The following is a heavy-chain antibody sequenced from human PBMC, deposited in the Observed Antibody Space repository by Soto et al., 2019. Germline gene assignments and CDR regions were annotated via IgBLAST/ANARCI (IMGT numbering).Heavy chain of an antibody. J-gene: IGHJ3*02. CDR1: GGSISSYY. V-gene: IGHV4-59*01. CDR2: IYYSGST. D-gene: IGHD3-3*01. CDR3: ARDYDSAFDI. Sequence: SETLSLTCTVSGGSISSYYWSWIRQPPGKGLEWIGYIYYSGSTNYNPSLKSRVTISVDTSKNQFSLKLSSVTAADTAVYYCARDYDSAFDIWGQGTMVTVSS.